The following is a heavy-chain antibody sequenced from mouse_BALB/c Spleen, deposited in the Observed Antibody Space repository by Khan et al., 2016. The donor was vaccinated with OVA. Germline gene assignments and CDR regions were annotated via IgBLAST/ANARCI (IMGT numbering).Heavy chain of an antibody. D-gene: IGHD3-1*01. J-gene: IGHJ2*01. CDR1: GFSLTSYG. CDR3: AKLEDK. Sequence: QVQLKQSGPGLVAPSQSLSITCTVSGFSLTSYGVHWVRQPPGKGLEWLGVIWAGGSTNYNSALMSRLSISKDNSKSQVFLKMNSLQTDETTKYYCAKLEDKWGQGTTLTVSS. V-gene: IGHV2-9*02. CDR2: IWAGGST.